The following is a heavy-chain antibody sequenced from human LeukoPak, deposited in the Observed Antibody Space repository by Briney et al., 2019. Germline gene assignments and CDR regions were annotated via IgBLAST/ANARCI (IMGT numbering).Heavy chain of an antibody. CDR1: GGSISTYY. Sequence: SETLSLTCTVSGGSISTYYWSWIRQPPGKGLEWIGNIYDSENTNYNPSLKSRVTISVDTSKNQFSLKLSSVTAADTAVYYCATDGAAAGRNWFDPWGQGTLVTVSS. J-gene: IGHJ5*02. D-gene: IGHD6-13*01. CDR2: IYDSENT. V-gene: IGHV4-59*01. CDR3: ATDGAAAGRNWFDP.